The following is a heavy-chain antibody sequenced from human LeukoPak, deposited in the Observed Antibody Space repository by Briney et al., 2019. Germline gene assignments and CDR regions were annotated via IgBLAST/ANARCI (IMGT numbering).Heavy chain of an antibody. V-gene: IGHV3-48*04. CDR2: ISSSSSTI. D-gene: IGHD3-10*01. J-gene: IGHJ3*02. CDR3: AREGIGGAFDI. Sequence: PGGSLRLSCAASGFTFSSYWMSWVRQAPGKGLEWVSYISSSSSTIYYADSVKGRFTISRDNAKNSLYLQMNSLRAEDTAVYYCAREGIGGAFDIWGQGTMVTVSS. CDR1: GFTFSSYW.